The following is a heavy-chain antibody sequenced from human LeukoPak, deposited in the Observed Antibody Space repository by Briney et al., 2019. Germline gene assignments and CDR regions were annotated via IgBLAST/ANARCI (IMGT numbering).Heavy chain of an antibody. V-gene: IGHV3-48*03. Sequence: PGGSLRLSCAASGFTFSSYEMNWVRQAPGKGLEWVSYISSSGSTIYYADSVKGRFTISRDNAKNSLYLQMDSLRAEDTAVYYCARERGFNYFDYWGQGTLVTVSS. CDR1: GFTFSSYE. CDR3: ARERGFNYFDY. J-gene: IGHJ4*02. CDR2: ISSSGSTI. D-gene: IGHD3-10*01.